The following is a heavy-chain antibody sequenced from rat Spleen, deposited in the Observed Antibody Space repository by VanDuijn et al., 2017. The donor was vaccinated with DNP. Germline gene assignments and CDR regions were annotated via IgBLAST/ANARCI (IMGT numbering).Heavy chain of an antibody. D-gene: IGHD3-1*01. CDR3: ARWSTSHWYFDF. CDR2: ITSSGGYT. CDR1: GLTFNNYW. V-gene: IGHV5-31*01. J-gene: IGHJ1*01. Sequence: EVQLVESGGDLVQPGRSLKLSCVASGLTFNNYWMTWFRQVPGKGLEWVASITSSGGYTYYPDSVKGRFTISRDNAKNTLYLQMNSLRSEDTATYYCARWSTSHWYFDFWGPGTMVTVSS.